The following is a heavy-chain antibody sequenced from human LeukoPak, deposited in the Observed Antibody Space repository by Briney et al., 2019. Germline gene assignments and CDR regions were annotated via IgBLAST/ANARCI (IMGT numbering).Heavy chain of an antibody. CDR1: GFAISDYS. D-gene: IGHD1-26*01. Sequence: GGSLRLSCAASGFAISDYSMNWVRQAPGKGLEWVAVISYDGSNKYYADSVKGRFTISRDNSKNTLYLQMNSLRAEDTAVYYCAKDRVDEVGATNYFDYWGQGTLVTVSS. V-gene: IGHV3-30*18. CDR2: ISYDGSNK. CDR3: AKDRVDEVGATNYFDY. J-gene: IGHJ4*02.